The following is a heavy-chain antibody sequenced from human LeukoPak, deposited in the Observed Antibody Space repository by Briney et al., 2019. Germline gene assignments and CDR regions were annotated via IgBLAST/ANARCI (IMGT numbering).Heavy chain of an antibody. CDR2: IYYSGST. CDR3: ARVNINNWHSCDY. Sequence: SETLSLTCTVSGGSLRSYCWNWIRQPPGKGLEWIGYIYYSGSTDYNPSLRSRVTISVDTSKNQFSLKLSSVTAADTAVYYCARVNINNWHSCDYWGQGTLVAVSS. V-gene: IGHV4-59*12. CDR1: GGSLRSYC. J-gene: IGHJ4*02. D-gene: IGHD1-1*01.